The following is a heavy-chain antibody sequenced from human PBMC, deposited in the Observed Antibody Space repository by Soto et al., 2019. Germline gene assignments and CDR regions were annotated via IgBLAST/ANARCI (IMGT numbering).Heavy chain of an antibody. J-gene: IGHJ4*02. CDR1: GFIFSSYA. V-gene: IGHV3-23*01. D-gene: IGHD5-12*01. Sequence: EVQLLESGGGLVQPGGSLRLSCAASGFIFSSYAMNWVRQAPGKGLEWVSGISGSAHTTYYADSVKGRFTISRDNSKNTLFLQMNSLRAEDTAVSYCAKEARGYSGYEYYFDYWGQGTLVTVSS. CDR3: AKEARGYSGYEYYFDY. CDR2: ISGSAHTT.